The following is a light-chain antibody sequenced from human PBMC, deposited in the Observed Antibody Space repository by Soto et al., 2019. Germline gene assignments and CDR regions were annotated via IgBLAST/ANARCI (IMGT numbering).Light chain of an antibody. J-gene: IGLJ1*01. CDR2: EVS. Sequence: QSVLTQPASVSGSPGQSITISCTGTSSDVGRNNLVSWYQQHPGKAPKLMIYEVSKRLSGVFNRFSGSKSGNTASLTFSGLQAEDEADYYCCSYAGSSTYVFGTGTKVTVL. CDR1: SSDVGRNNL. CDR3: CSYAGSSTYV. V-gene: IGLV2-23*02.